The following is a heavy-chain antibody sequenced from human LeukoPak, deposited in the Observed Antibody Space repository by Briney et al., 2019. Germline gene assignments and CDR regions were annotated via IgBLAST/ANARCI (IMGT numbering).Heavy chain of an antibody. CDR3: ARWLTAGGGIAVAGTPGYFDL. D-gene: IGHD6-19*01. V-gene: IGHV1-69*05. J-gene: IGHJ2*01. CDR2: IIPIFGTA. Sequence: SVKVSCKTSGYTFTSYDINWVRQAPGQGLEWMGGIIPIFGTANYAQKFQGRVTITTDESTSTAYMELSSLRSEDTAVYYCARWLTAGGGIAVAGTPGYFDLWGRGTLVTVSS. CDR1: GYTFTSYD.